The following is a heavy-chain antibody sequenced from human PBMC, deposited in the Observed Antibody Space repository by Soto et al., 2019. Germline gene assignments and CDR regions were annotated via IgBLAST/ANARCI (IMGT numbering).Heavy chain of an antibody. CDR3: ARTGYCSGGSCYSGWFDP. V-gene: IGHV6-1*01. CDR1: GDSVSSNSAA. Sequence: PSQTLSLTCAISGDSVSSNSAAWNWIRQSPSRGLEWLGRTYYRSKWYNDYAVSVKSRITINPDTSKNQFSLQLNSVTPEDTAVYYCARTGYCSGGSCYSGWFDPWGQGTLVTVSS. D-gene: IGHD2-15*01. J-gene: IGHJ5*02. CDR2: TYYRSKWYN.